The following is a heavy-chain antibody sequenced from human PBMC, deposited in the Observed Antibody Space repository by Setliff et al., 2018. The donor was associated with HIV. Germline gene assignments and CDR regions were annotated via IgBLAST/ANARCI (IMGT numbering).Heavy chain of an antibody. V-gene: IGHV4-39*01. D-gene: IGHD6-19*01. CDR3: IIAYSSGWLAPMGFDS. J-gene: IGHJ4*02. Sequence: KPSETLSLTCTVSGGSISSSSYYWGWIRQPPGKGLEWIGSLYYSGTTYYNPSLKSRATISVDMSKNQFSLRLSSVTAADTAVYYCIIAYSSGWLAPMGFDSWGQGTLVTVSS. CDR2: LYYSGTT. CDR1: GGSISSSSYY.